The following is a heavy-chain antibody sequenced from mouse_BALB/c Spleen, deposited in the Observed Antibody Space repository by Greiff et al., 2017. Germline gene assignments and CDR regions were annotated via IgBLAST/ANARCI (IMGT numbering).Heavy chain of an antibody. CDR2: ISDGGSYT. CDR3: ARDEDYDHYFDY. D-gene: IGHD2-4*01. CDR1: GFTFSDYY. J-gene: IGHJ2*01. Sequence: DVMLVESGGDLVKPGGSLKLSCAASGFTFSDYYMYWVRQTPEKRLEWVATISDGGSYTYYPDSVKGRFTISRDNAKNNLYLQMSSLKSEDTAMYYCARDEDYDHYFDYWGQGTTLTVSS. V-gene: IGHV5-4*02.